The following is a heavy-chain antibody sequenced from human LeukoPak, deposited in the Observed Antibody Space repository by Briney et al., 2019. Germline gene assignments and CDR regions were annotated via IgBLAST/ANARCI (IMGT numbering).Heavy chain of an antibody. CDR2: IYYSGST. D-gene: IGHD6-19*01. CDR1: GGSISSYY. V-gene: IGHV4-59*01. CDR3: ARGGSSGWYDAFDI. Sequence: PSETLSLTCTVSGGSISSYYWSWIRQPPGKGLEWIGYIYYSGSTNYNPSLTSRVTISVDTSKNKFSLKLSSVTAADTAVYYCARGGSSGWYDAFDIWGQGTMVTVSS. J-gene: IGHJ3*02.